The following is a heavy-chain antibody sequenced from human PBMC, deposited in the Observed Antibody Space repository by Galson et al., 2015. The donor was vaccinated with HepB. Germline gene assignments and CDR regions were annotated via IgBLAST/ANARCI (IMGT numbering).Heavy chain of an antibody. CDR2: ISPYNGNK. CDR3: VRVGRSHYYFDY. J-gene: IGHJ4*02. Sequence: SVKVSCKVSGYMFRDHSITWVRQAPGQGLEWMGWISPYNGNKNHAQKFQGRVTMTTDTSTSTAYMELRSLRSDDTAVYFCVRVGRSHYYFDYWGQGTLDTVSS. D-gene: IGHD1-14*01. CDR1: GYMFRDHS. V-gene: IGHV1-18*01.